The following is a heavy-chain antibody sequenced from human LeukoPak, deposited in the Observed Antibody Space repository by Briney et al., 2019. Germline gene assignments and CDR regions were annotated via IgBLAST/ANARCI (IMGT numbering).Heavy chain of an antibody. V-gene: IGHV1-2*06. J-gene: IGHJ4*02. CDR2: INPNSGGT. CDR1: GGTFSSYA. Sequence: VASVKVSCKASGGTFSSYAISWVRQAPGQGLEWMGRINPNSGGTNYAQKFQGRVTMTRDTSISTAYMELSRLRSDDTAVYYCARLTSGSLTNYWGQGTLVTVSS. CDR3: ARLTSGSLTNY. D-gene: IGHD1-26*01.